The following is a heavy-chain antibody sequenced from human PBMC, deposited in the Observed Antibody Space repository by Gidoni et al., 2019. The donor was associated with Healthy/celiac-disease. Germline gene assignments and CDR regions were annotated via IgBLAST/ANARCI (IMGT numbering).Heavy chain of an antibody. V-gene: IGHV4-61*02. CDR2: IYTSGRT. J-gene: IGHJ3*02. D-gene: IGHD3-9*01. CDR1: GGSISSGSYY. CDR3: ARELVTDILTGYDAFDI. Sequence: QVQLQESGPGLVKPSQTLSLTCTVSGGSISSGSYYWSWSRQPAGKGLEWIGRIYTSGRTNYNPSLKSRVTISVDTSKNQFSLKLSSVTAADTAVYYCARELVTDILTGYDAFDIWGQGTMVTVSS.